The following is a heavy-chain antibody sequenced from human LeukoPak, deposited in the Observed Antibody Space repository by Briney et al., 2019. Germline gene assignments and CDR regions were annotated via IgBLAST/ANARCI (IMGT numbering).Heavy chain of an antibody. CDR1: GYSFTSYW. Sequence: GESLKISCKGSGYSFTSYWIGWVRQMPGKGLEWMGIIYPGDSDTRYSPSFQGQVTISADKSISTAYLQWSSLKASDTAMYYCARADYHGSGSYYLTRYGMDVWGQGTTVTVSS. J-gene: IGHJ6*02. D-gene: IGHD3-10*01. V-gene: IGHV5-51*01. CDR3: ARADYHGSGSYYLTRYGMDV. CDR2: IYPGDSDT.